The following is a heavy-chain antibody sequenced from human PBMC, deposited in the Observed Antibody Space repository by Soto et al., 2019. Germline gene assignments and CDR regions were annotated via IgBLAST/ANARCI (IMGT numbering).Heavy chain of an antibody. D-gene: IGHD3-10*01. CDR3: ATTNYYGSGSFWFDP. CDR2: IYHSGST. J-gene: IGHJ5*02. CDR1: GGSISSSNW. Sequence: TLSLTCAVSGGSISSSNWWSWVRQPPGRGLEWIGEIYHSGSTNYSPSLKSRVTISVDKSKNQFSLKLSSVTAADTAVYYCATTNYYGSGSFWFDPWGQGTLVTVSS. V-gene: IGHV4-4*02.